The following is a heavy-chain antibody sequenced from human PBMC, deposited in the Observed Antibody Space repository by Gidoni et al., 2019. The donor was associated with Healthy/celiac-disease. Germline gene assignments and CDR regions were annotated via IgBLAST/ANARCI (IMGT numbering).Heavy chain of an antibody. V-gene: IGHV4-34*01. CDR2: INHSGST. D-gene: IGHD3-10*01. CDR3: ARGPYGEPFDY. J-gene: IGHJ4*02. CDR1: GGSFSGYY. Sequence: QVQLQQWGAGLLKPSETLSLTCAVYGGSFSGYYWSWIRQPPGKGLAWIGEINHSGSTNYNPSLKSRVTISVDTSKNQFSLKLSSVTAADTAVYYCARGPYGEPFDYWGQGTLVTVSS.